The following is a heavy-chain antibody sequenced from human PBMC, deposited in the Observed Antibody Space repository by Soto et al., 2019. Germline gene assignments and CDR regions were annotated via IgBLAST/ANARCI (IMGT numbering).Heavy chain of an antibody. D-gene: IGHD3-3*01. Sequence: QITLRESGPTLVQPTQTLTLTCTFSGFSLTTSGVGVGWIRQPPGKALEWLAHIYWDDDRRYTPSLKNRLTIARDTSKTHVVLTMTIMDTVDTATYYCAHRRGVTVSTARKVFADWGQGPLVTVAS. J-gene: IGHJ4*02. CDR1: GFSLTTSGVG. CDR2: IYWDDDR. V-gene: IGHV2-5*02. CDR3: AHRRGVTVSTARKVFAD.